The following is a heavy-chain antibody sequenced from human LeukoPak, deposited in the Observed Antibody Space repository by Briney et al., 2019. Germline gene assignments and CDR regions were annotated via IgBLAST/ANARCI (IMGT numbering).Heavy chain of an antibody. Sequence: GGSLRLSCTASGFTFADYAMSWVRQAPGKGLEWVSAISGSGGSTYYADSVKGRFTISRDNSKNTLYLQMNSLRAEDTAVYYCAKGTPAYCGGDCYHSNFDYWGQGTLVTVSS. V-gene: IGHV3-23*01. CDR2: ISGSGGST. CDR1: GFTFADYA. CDR3: AKGTPAYCGGDCYHSNFDY. J-gene: IGHJ4*02. D-gene: IGHD2-21*02.